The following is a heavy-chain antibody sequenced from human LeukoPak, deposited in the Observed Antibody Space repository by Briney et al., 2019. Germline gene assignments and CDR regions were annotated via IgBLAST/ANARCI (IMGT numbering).Heavy chain of an antibody. V-gene: IGHV4-30-2*05. CDR3: AREPTPTVTTSRWFDP. Sequence: SETLSLTCTVSGGSISSGGYYWSWIRQPPGKGLEWIGYIYHSGSTYYNPSLKSRVTISVDTSKNQFSLKLSSVTAADTAVYYCAREPTPTVTTSRWFDPWGQGTLVTVSS. CDR1: GGSISSGGYY. D-gene: IGHD4-17*01. J-gene: IGHJ5*02. CDR2: IYHSGST.